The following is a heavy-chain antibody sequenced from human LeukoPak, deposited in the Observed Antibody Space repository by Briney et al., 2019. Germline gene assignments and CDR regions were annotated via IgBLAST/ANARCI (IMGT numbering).Heavy chain of an antibody. V-gene: IGHV3-23*01. Sequence: PGGSLRLSCAASGFTFSSYAMSWVRQAPGKGLEWVSAISGGGPGTYYADSVKGRFTIYRDNSKNTLYLQMNSLRAEDTAVYYCAKKKTGTTKAFDCWGQGTLVTVSS. CDR2: ISGGGPGT. J-gene: IGHJ4*02. CDR1: GFTFSSYA. CDR3: AKKKTGTTKAFDC. D-gene: IGHD4-11*01.